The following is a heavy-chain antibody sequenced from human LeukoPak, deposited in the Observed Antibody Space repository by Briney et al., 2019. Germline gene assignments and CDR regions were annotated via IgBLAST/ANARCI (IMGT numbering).Heavy chain of an antibody. CDR3: ARPYYYDSRIDP. CDR2: TYYSGST. V-gene: IGHV4-30-4*01. Sequence: PSQTLSLTCTVSGGSISSGDYYWSRIRQPPGKGLEWIGYTYYSGSTYYNPSLKNRVSIPVDTSKNQFSLNLSSVTAADTAVYYCARPYYYDSRIDPWGQGTLVTVSS. CDR1: GGSISSGDYY. D-gene: IGHD3-22*01. J-gene: IGHJ5*02.